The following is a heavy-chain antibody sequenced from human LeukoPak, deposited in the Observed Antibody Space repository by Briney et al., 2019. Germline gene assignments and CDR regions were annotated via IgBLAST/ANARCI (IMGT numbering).Heavy chain of an antibody. Sequence: GGSLRLSCAASGFTFSSHGMSWVRQAPGKGLEWVSTISGSGDNTYYADSVKGRFTISRDNSKNTLYLQMNSLRAEDTAVYYCAKRNTMVRGGPCFDYWGQGVLVTVSS. CDR1: GFTFSSHG. J-gene: IGHJ4*02. V-gene: IGHV3-23*01. D-gene: IGHD3-10*01. CDR2: ISGSGDNT. CDR3: AKRNTMVRGGPCFDY.